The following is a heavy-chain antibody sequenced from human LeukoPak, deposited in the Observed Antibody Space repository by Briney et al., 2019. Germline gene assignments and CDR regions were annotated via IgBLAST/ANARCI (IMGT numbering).Heavy chain of an antibody. CDR1: GFSFDSYA. D-gene: IGHD1-26*01. J-gene: IGHJ4*02. CDR3: ARDDGGNSGTFVDY. V-gene: IGHV3-30*04. Sequence: PGGSLRLSCAASGFSFDSYALHWVRQAPGKGLEWMALISDDGRNQYYADSVKGRFTISKDNSKNTLYLQLNSLRTEDTAVYYCARDDGGNSGTFVDYWGQGTLFTVSS. CDR2: ISDDGRNQ.